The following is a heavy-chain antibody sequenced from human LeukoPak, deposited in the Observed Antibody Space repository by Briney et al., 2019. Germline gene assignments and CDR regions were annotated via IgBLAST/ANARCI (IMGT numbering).Heavy chain of an antibody. J-gene: IGHJ4*02. CDR3: ARDYCGGDCYPFDY. CDR1: GFTFDDYG. CDR2: INWNGGST. Sequence: PGGSLRLSCAASGFTFDDYGMSWVRHAPGKGLEWVSGINWNGGSTGYADSVKGRFTISRDNAKKSVYLKMNSLRGEDTALYYCARDYCGGDCYPFDYWGQGTLVTVS. V-gene: IGHV3-20*04. D-gene: IGHD2-21*02.